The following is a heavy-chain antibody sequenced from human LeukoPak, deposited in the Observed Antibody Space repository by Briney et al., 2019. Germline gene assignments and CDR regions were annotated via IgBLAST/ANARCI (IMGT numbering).Heavy chain of an antibody. V-gene: IGHV3-30*02. CDR1: GFTFNNYG. D-gene: IGHD5-18*01. J-gene: IGHJ6*04. Sequence: GGSLRLSCAASGFTFNNYGMHWVRQAPGKGLEWVAFIRYNGNNQYYADSVKGRFTISRDNAKNSLYLQMNSLRAEDTAVYYCARDQDSPVWGKGTTVTVSS. CDR2: IRYNGNNQ. CDR3: ARDQDSPV.